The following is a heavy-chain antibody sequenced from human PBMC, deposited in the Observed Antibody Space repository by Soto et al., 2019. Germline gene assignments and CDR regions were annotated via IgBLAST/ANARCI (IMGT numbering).Heavy chain of an antibody. D-gene: IGHD3-3*01. J-gene: IGHJ6*02. Sequence: PGGSLRLSCAASGFTFSSYGMHWVRQAPGKGLEWVAVISYDGSNKYYADSVKGRFTISRDNSKNTLYLQMNSLRAEDTAVYYCAKGIRGAYYDCWSGYYDYYYGMDVWGQGTTVTVSS. CDR1: GFTFSSYG. V-gene: IGHV3-30*18. CDR2: ISYDGSNK. CDR3: AKGIRGAYYDCWSGYYDYYYGMDV.